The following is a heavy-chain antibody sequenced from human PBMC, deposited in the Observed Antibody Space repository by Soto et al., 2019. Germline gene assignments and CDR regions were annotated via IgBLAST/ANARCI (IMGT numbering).Heavy chain of an antibody. D-gene: IGHD5-18*01. CDR2: INHSGST. CDR3: ARKRGYSYGVDY. Sequence: ETLSLTCAVYGGSVSGYYRSWIRQPPGKGLEWIGEINHSGSTNYNPSLKSRITISVDTSKNQFSLKLSSVTAAETAVYYCARKRGYSYGVDYWGQGTLVTVSS. V-gene: IGHV4-34*01. CDR1: GGSVSGYY. J-gene: IGHJ4*02.